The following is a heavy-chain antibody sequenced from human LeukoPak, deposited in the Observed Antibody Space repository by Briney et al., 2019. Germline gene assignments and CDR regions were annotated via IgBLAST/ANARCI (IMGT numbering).Heavy chain of an antibody. CDR2: IIPILGIA. CDR1: GGTFSSYA. Sequence: SVKVSCKASGGTFSSYAISWVRQAPGQGLEWMGRIIPILGIANYAQKFQGRVTITADKSTSTAYMVLSSLRSEDTAVYYCAVVGATTFFDYWGQGTLVTVSS. D-gene: IGHD1-26*01. CDR3: AVVGATTFFDY. V-gene: IGHV1-69*04. J-gene: IGHJ4*02.